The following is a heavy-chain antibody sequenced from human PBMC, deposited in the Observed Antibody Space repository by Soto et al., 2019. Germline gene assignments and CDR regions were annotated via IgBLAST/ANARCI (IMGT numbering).Heavy chain of an antibody. CDR3: AKEGRGSGSHYNSFGY. CDR2: IYSTGTT. V-gene: IGHV3-53*01. J-gene: IGHJ4*02. Sequence: EVQLVESGGGLIQPGGSLKLSCAASGFTVGNNYMSWVRQAPGKGLEWVSLIYSTGTTKYADSVKGRFTVSRDKAKNTLYLQMNSLRAEDPAVYYCAKEGRGSGSHYNSFGYWGQGTLVTVSS. D-gene: IGHD3-10*01. CDR1: GFTVGNNY.